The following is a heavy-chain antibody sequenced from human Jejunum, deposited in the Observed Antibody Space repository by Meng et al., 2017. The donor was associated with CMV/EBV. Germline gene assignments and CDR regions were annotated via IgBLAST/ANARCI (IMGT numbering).Heavy chain of an antibody. CDR2: IDGDETTT. Sequence: AVSGFTFSTSWMRWVRRAPGQGLVWVSRIDGDETTTGYADSVRGRFTISRDNAKNTLYLEMNSLRDDDTGVYYCARAVSGGSLADYWGQGTLVTVSS. CDR1: GFTFSTSW. V-gene: IGHV3-74*01. CDR3: ARAVSGGSLADY. J-gene: IGHJ4*02. D-gene: IGHD6-19*01.